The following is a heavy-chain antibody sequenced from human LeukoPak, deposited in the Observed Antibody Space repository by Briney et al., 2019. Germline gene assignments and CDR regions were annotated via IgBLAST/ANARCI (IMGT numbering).Heavy chain of an antibody. V-gene: IGHV4-4*07. Sequence: SETLSLTCTVSGGSISSYYWSWIRQPAGKGLEWIGRIYTSGSTNYNPSLKSRVTISVDTSKNQFSLKLSSVAAADTAVYYCARRVATTGIYAFDIWGQGTMVTVSS. CDR1: GGSISSYY. J-gene: IGHJ3*02. D-gene: IGHD1-1*01. CDR2: IYTSGST. CDR3: ARRVATTGIYAFDI.